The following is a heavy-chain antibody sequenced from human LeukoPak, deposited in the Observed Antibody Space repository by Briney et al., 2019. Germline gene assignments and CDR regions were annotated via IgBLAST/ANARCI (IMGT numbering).Heavy chain of an antibody. D-gene: IGHD2-8*01. V-gene: IGHV4-31*03. Sequence: SQTLSLTCTVSGGSISRDGHYWSWIRQYPGKGLESIGSVSSSGTTTYNPSLKSRVTISLDTSQNQFSLNLRSLTAADTAVYYCAREMVRDAFEIWGKGTMVTVSS. CDR1: GGSISRDGHY. J-gene: IGHJ3*02. CDR2: VSSSGTT. CDR3: AREMVRDAFEI.